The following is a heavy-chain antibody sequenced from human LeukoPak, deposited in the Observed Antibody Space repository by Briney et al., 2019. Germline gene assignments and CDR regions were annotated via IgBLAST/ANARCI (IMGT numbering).Heavy chain of an antibody. D-gene: IGHD2-2*02. CDR3: ARDLGGRYCSSTSCYTLSGWFDP. CDR2: IIPIFGTA. J-gene: IGHJ5*02. Sequence: SVKVSCKASGGTFSSYAISWVRQAPGQGLEWMGGIIPIFGTANYAQKFQGRVTITTDESTSTAYMELSSLRSEDTAVYYCARDLGGRYCSSTSCYTLSGWFDPWGQGTLVTVSS. CDR1: GGTFSSYA. V-gene: IGHV1-69*05.